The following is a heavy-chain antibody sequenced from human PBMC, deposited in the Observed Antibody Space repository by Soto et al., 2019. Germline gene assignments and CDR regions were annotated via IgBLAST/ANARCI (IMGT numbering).Heavy chain of an antibody. V-gene: IGHV1-18*01. Sequence: QVQLVQSGAEVKKPGASVKVSCKASGYTFTSYGISWVRQAPGQGLEWVGWISAYNGNSNYAQKYHGRVTMTTDTSTNTAYMEISSLRSDDTAVYYCARIADCSTTSCSFPSRFHIRGYYYYYGLDVWGQGTTVTVSS. J-gene: IGHJ6*02. CDR2: ISAYNGNS. CDR3: ARIADCSTTSCSFPSRFHIRGYYYYYGLDV. CDR1: GYTFTSYG. D-gene: IGHD2-2*01.